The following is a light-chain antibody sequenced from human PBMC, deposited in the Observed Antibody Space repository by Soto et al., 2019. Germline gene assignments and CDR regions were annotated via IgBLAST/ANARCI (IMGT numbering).Light chain of an antibody. CDR1: SSDIGSYNL. Sequence: QSALTQPASVSGSPGQSITISCTGASSDIGSYNLVSWYQQHPGKDPQLMIYEDNRRPSGVSNRFSASKSDNTASLTISGLQAEEDADYYFCSYVGGSTLVIFGGGTKLTVL. J-gene: IGLJ2*01. V-gene: IGLV2-23*01. CDR2: EDN. CDR3: CSYVGGSTLVI.